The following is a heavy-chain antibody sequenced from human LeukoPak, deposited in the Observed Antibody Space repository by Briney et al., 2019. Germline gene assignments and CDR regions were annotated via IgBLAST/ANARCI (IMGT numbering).Heavy chain of an antibody. CDR3: ARQVVPAAMLPWFDP. Sequence: GASVTVSCKASGYTLTGYYMHWVRQAPGQGLEWMGWINPNSGGTNYAQKFQGRVAMTRDTSISTAYMELSRLRSDDTAVYYCARQVVPAAMLPWFDPWGQGTLVTVSS. J-gene: IGHJ5*02. D-gene: IGHD2-2*01. CDR2: INPNSGGT. V-gene: IGHV1-2*02. CDR1: GYTLTGYY.